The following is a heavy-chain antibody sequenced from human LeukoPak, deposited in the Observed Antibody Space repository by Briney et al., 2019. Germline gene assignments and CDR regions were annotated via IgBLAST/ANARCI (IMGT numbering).Heavy chain of an antibody. CDR3: AKDYEYNSNTWYFH. CDR2: IIENGGET. J-gene: IGHJ4*02. V-gene: IGHV3-23*01. Sequence: PGGSLRLSCAASGFTFSSYWMHWVRQAPGKGLEWVSGIIENGGETYYADSVRGRFTISRDNSKNTLYLQMNSLRAEDTAVYYCAKDYEYNSNTWYFHWGRGTLVSVSS. CDR1: GFTFSSYW. D-gene: IGHD6-13*01.